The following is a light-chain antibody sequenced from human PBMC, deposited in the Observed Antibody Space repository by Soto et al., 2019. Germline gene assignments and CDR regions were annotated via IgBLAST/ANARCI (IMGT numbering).Light chain of an antibody. Sequence: EIVMTQSPGTLSVSPGERATLSCRASQSVSGNLAWYQQKPGQAPRLLIYGASTRATGIPARFSGSGSGTEFTLTISSLQSEDFAVYDCQQYNNWPPITFGQGTRLEIK. J-gene: IGKJ5*01. CDR1: QSVSGN. CDR3: QQYNNWPPIT. V-gene: IGKV3-15*01. CDR2: GAS.